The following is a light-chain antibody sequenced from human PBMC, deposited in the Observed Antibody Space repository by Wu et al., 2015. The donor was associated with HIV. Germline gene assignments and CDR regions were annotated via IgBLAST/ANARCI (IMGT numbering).Light chain of an antibody. Sequence: EIVLTQSPGTLSLSPGERATLSCRASQSVSSTYFAWYQQKPGQAPRLLIYGASSRATGIPDRFSGSGSGTDFTFTISRLEPEDFAVYYCQQYGSSPPWTFGQGTKVGIK. CDR3: QQYGSSPPWT. CDR2: GAS. V-gene: IGKV3-20*01. CDR1: QSVSSTY. J-gene: IGKJ1*01.